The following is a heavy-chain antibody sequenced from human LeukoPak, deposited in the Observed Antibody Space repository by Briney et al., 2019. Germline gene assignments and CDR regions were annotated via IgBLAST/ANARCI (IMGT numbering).Heavy chain of an antibody. CDR3: ASRSGSFSDALDI. CDR1: GGSIRSYY. V-gene: IGHV4-59*08. D-gene: IGHD3-10*01. J-gene: IGHJ3*02. CDR2: IHYSEST. Sequence: PSETLSLTCTVSGGSIRSYYWGWIRQPPGKGREWIGYIHYSESTKYNPSLKSRVTMSVDTSKNQFSLKLSSVTAADTAVYYCASRSGSFSDALDIWGQGTLVTVSS.